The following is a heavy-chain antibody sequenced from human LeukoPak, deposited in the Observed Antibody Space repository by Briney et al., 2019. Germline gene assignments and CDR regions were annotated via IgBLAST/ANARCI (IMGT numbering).Heavy chain of an antibody. CDR1: GGSMSSYY. CDR3: ARSDSSSWPFDY. CDR2: MYSSGST. J-gene: IGHJ4*02. Sequence: SETLSLNCIVSGGSMSSYYWSWLRQPAGKGLEWIGRMYSSGSTNYNPSLKSRVIMSLDASKNQFSLKLSSVTAADTAVYYCARSDSSSWPFDYWGQGTLVTVSS. D-gene: IGHD6-13*01. V-gene: IGHV4-4*07.